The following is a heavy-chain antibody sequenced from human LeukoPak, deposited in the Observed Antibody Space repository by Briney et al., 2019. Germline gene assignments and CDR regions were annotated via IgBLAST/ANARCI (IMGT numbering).Heavy chain of an antibody. CDR1: GFTFSSYA. CDR2: ISGSGGST. Sequence: GGSLRLSCAASGFTFSSYAMSWVRQAPGKGLEWVSAISGSGGSTYYADSVKGRFTISRDNSKNTLYLQMNSLRAEDTAVYYCAKDVNSRLRGVYFDYWGQGTLVTVFS. J-gene: IGHJ4*02. CDR3: AKDVNSRLRGVYFDY. V-gene: IGHV3-23*01. D-gene: IGHD4-17*01.